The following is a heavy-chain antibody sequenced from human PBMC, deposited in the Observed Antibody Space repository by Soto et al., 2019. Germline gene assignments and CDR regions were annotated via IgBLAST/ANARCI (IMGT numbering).Heavy chain of an antibody. V-gene: IGHV1-8*01. D-gene: IGHD3-10*01. Sequence: ASVNVSCKASGYTFTSYDINWVRQATGQGLEWMGWMNPNSGNTGYAQKFQGRVTMTRNTSISTAYMELSSLRSEDTAVYYCARGQWGSGLNWFDPWGQGTLVTSPQ. J-gene: IGHJ5*02. CDR3: ARGQWGSGLNWFDP. CDR1: GYTFTSYD. CDR2: MNPNSGNT.